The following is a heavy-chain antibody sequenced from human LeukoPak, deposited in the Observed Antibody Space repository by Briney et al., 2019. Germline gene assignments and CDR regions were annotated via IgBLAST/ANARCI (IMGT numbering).Heavy chain of an antibody. Sequence: SETLSLTCDVYSGSFSGNYWSWIRQPPGKGLEWIGEINHSGGTNYNPSLKSRVTLSVDTSKNQVSLKLTSASAADTAVYYCALRNGHSSSSGDYWGQGTLVTVSS. CDR3: ALRNGHSSSSGDY. J-gene: IGHJ4*02. D-gene: IGHD6-6*01. V-gene: IGHV4-34*01. CDR1: SGSFSGNY. CDR2: INHSGGT.